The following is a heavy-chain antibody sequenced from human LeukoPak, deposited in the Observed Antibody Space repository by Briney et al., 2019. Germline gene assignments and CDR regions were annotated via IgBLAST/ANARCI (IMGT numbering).Heavy chain of an antibody. J-gene: IGHJ4*02. Sequence: GGSLSLSCESSGFPFSSYWMTWVRQAPGKGQEWVANIKQDGSKKSYVDSVKGRFTISRDNAKNSLYLQMNSLRAEDTAIYYCTRVGYIDEGIDYWGQGTLVTVSS. D-gene: IGHD5-24*01. CDR1: GFPFSSYW. CDR3: TRVGYIDEGIDY. CDR2: IKQDGSKK. V-gene: IGHV3-7*04.